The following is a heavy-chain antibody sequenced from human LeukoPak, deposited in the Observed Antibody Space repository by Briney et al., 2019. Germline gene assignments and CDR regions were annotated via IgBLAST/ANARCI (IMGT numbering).Heavy chain of an antibody. CDR1: GFTFSSYG. J-gene: IGHJ4*02. V-gene: IGHV3-23*01. D-gene: IGHD3-10*01. CDR3: ASTPDYYGSGSYSDY. CDR2: ISGSGGST. Sequence: GGSLRLSCAASGFTFSSYGMSWVRQAPGKGLEWVSAISGSGGSTYYADSVKGRFTISRDNSKNTLYLQMNSLRAEDTAVYYCASTPDYYGSGSYSDYWGQGTLVTVSS.